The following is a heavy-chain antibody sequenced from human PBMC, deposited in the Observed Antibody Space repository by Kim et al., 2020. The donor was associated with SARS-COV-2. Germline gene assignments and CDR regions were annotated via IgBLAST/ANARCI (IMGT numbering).Heavy chain of an antibody. Sequence: DSVQGRFTISRDTSKETVYLQMGSLRAEDTAVYCCAKSVGEYYYYYGLDVWGQGTTVIVSS. V-gene: IGHV3-23*01. J-gene: IGHJ6*02. CDR3: AKSVGEYYYYYGLDV. D-gene: IGHD3-10*01.